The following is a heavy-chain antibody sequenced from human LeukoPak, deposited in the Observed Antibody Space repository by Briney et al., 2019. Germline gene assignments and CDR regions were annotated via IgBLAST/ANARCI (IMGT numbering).Heavy chain of an antibody. J-gene: IGHJ4*02. Sequence: PGGSLRLSCASSEFTISDHYGDWVRQAPGKGLEWVGRTSNKADSYTTYYAASVKGRFTISRDESKNLLYPQMKSLKAEDTAVYDCTRHNFSDWGQGTLVTVSS. CDR1: EFTISDHY. CDR2: TSNKADSYTT. CDR3: TRHNFSD. D-gene: IGHD2-15*01. V-gene: IGHV3-72*01.